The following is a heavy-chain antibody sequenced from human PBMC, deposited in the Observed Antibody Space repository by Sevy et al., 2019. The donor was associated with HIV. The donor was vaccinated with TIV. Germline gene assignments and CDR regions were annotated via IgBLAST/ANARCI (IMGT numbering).Heavy chain of an antibody. CDR2: ISYDGSKT. Sequence: GGSLRLSCAASGFTFSGYGMHWVRQAPGKGLEWVAIISYDGSKTYYSESVKGRFTVSRDNFKNTLFLQMNSLTTEDTAVYYCARPRANYVDHYFFYAMDVWGQGTTVTVSS. J-gene: IGHJ6*02. CDR3: ARPRANYVDHYFFYAMDV. V-gene: IGHV3-30*03. CDR1: GFTFSGYG. D-gene: IGHD4-17*01.